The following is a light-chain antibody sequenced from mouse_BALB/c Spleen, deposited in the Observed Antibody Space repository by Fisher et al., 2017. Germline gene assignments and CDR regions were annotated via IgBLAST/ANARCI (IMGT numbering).Light chain of an antibody. J-gene: IGKJ5*01. Sequence: DIVLTQTPAIMSASPGEKVTITCSASSSVSSSYLHWYQQKSGASPKPLIHRTSNLASGVPARFSGSGSGNSYSLTISSMEGEDAATYYCQQWSSYPLTFGAGTKLELK. CDR3: QQWSSYPLT. CDR1: SSVSSSY. CDR2: RTS. V-gene: IGKV4-58*01.